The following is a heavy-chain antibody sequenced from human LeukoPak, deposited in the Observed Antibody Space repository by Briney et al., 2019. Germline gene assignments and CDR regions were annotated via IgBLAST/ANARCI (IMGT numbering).Heavy chain of an antibody. V-gene: IGHV3-7*01. Sequence: GGSLRLSCAASGFTFSDHWMSWFRQAPGKGLEWVANIRQDGSSIFYADSVKGRFTISRDNAKNSVFLQMDNLTPDDTAVYYCARAVDLADYWGQGTLVTVSS. J-gene: IGHJ4*02. CDR2: IRQDGSSI. CDR1: GFTFSDHW. CDR3: ARAVDLADY.